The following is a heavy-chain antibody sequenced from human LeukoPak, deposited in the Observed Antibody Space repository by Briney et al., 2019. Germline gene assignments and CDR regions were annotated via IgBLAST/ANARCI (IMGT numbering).Heavy chain of an antibody. D-gene: IGHD5-12*01. CDR2: IIPIFGTA. J-gene: IGHJ4*02. CDR3: ARWVVATSWSYYFDY. Sequence: GASVKVSCKASGGTFSSYAISWVRQAPGQGLEWMGGIIPIFGTANYAQKFQGRVTITADESTSTAYMELSSLGSEDTAVYYCARWVVATSWSYYFDYWGQGTLVTVSS. CDR1: GGTFSSYA. V-gene: IGHV1-69*13.